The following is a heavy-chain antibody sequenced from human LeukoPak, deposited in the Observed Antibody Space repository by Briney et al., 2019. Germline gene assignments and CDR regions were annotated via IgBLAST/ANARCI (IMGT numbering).Heavy chain of an antibody. V-gene: IGHV4-59*08. D-gene: IGHD2-2*01. CDR1: GGSISPTY. CDR3: ARQAYCSGTSCYGFDY. CDR2: IYYSGST. J-gene: IGHJ4*02. Sequence: PPETLSLTCTVSGGSISPTYWSWIRQPPGKGLEWIGYIYYSGSTNYNPSLKSRVTISVDTSKNQFSLRLGSVTAADTALYYCARQAYCSGTSCYGFDYWGQGTLVTVSS.